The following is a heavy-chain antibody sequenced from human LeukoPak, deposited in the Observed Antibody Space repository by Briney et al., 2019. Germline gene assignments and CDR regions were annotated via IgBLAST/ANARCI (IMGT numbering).Heavy chain of an antibody. J-gene: IGHJ4*02. Sequence: GGSLRLSCAASGFTVSSNYMSWVRQAPGKGLEWVSVIYSGGSTYCADSVKGRFTISRDNSKNMLYLQMNSLRAEDTAVYYCAREVGCYYDTSGYCNFDYWGQGTLVTVSS. V-gene: IGHV3-66*01. CDR3: AREVGCYYDTSGYCNFDY. CDR1: GFTVSSNY. CDR2: IYSGGST. D-gene: IGHD3-22*01.